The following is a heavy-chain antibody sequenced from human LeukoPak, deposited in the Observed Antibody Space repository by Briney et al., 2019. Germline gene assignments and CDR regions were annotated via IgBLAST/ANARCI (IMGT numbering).Heavy chain of an antibody. CDR2: IYYSGST. V-gene: IGHV4-59*01. D-gene: IGHD1-26*01. CDR1: SGSLSSYY. Sequence: SETLSLTCTVSSGSLSSYYWSWIRQPPGKGLEWIGYIYYSGSTNYNPSLKSRVTISVDTSKKQISLKLNSVTAADTAVYYCAGIVGPRHDAFDIWGQGTMVTVSS. CDR3: AGIVGPRHDAFDI. J-gene: IGHJ3*02.